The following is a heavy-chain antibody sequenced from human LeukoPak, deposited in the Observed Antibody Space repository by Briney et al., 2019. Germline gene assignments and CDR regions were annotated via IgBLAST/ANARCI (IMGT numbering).Heavy chain of an antibody. J-gene: IGHJ4*02. CDR3: VRDGGVSGYDLLDY. CDR2: INQDGSEE. V-gene: IGHV3-7*01. Sequence: GGSLRLSCAASGFSFSNYWMTWVRQAPGKGLEWVAHINQDGSEEHYMDSVKARFTISRDNAKNSLSLQMNSLRAEDTAVYYCVRDGGVSGYDLLDYWGQGTLVTVSS. CDR1: GFSFSNYW. D-gene: IGHD5-12*01.